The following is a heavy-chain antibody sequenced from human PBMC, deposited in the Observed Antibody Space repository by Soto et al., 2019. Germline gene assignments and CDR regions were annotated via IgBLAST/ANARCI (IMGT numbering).Heavy chain of an antibody. V-gene: IGHV4-61*01. J-gene: IGHJ6*02. D-gene: IGHD6-13*01. CDR3: ARAPYSSSWYYYYYGMDV. CDR2: IYYSGST. Sequence: QVQLQESGPGLVKPSETLSLTCTVSGGSVSSGSYYWSWIRQPPGKGLEWIAYIYYSGSTNYNPSLKSRVTISVDTSKNQFSLKLSSVTAADTAVYYCARAPYSSSWYYYYYGMDVWGQGTTVTVSS. CDR1: GGSVSSGSYY.